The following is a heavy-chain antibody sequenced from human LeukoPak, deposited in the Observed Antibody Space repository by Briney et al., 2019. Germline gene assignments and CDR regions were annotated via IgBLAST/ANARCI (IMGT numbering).Heavy chain of an antibody. Sequence: GGSLRLSCAASGFTFSSYSMNWVRQAPGKGLEWVSSISSSSSYIYYADSVKGRFTISRGNAKNSLYLQMNSLRAEDTAVYYCARDGSGSQEFDYWGQGTLVTVSS. CDR3: ARDGSGSQEFDY. J-gene: IGHJ4*02. CDR1: GFTFSSYS. V-gene: IGHV3-21*01. D-gene: IGHD1-26*01. CDR2: ISSSSSYI.